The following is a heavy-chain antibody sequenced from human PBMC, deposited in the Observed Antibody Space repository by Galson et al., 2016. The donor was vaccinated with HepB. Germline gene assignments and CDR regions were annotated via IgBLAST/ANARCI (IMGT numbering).Heavy chain of an antibody. CDR2: ISYDGSNK. J-gene: IGHJ5*02. CDR3: AKEDSSGYPS. V-gene: IGHV3-30*18. Sequence: SLRLSCAASGFTFSRYGMHWVRQAPGKGLEWVAVISYDGSNKYYEDSVKGRFTISRDNSKNTLYLQMNSLRAEDTAVYCCAKEDSSGYPSWGQGTLVTVSS. CDR1: GFTFSRYG. D-gene: IGHD3-22*01.